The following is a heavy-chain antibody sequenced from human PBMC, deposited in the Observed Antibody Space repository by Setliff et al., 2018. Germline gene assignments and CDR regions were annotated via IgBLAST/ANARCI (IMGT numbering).Heavy chain of an antibody. V-gene: IGHV3-23*01. CDR2: ISGGGSRT. J-gene: IGHJ3*02. CDR3: ARDTSGRDALDI. CDR1: GFSFNDYA. D-gene: IGHD3-10*01. Sequence: GGSLRLSCAASGFSFNDYAMHWVRQTPGKGLEWVSGISGGGSRTYYADSVKGRVTISRDNSKNTLYLQMSSLRAEDTAIYYCARDTSGRDALDIWGQGTMVTVSS.